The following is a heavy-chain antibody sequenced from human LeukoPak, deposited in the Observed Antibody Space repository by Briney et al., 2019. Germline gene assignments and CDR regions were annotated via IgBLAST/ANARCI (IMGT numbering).Heavy chain of an antibody. J-gene: IGHJ4*02. CDR2: LQFNEKNK. V-gene: IGHV3-30*02. D-gene: IGHD5-12*01. CDR1: GFTFSHYD. Sequence: GGSLRLSCAASGFTFSHYDMHWVRQTPGKGLEWVAYLQFNEKNKYYADSVRGRFTISRDNSKSTLYLQMNSLRPEDTALYYCAREPSQGGSAFDSWGQGTLLTVSS. CDR3: AREPSQGGSAFDS.